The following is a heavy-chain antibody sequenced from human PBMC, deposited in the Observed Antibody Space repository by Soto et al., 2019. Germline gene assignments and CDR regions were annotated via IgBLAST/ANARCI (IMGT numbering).Heavy chain of an antibody. Sequence: SETLSLTCTVTGGSMTSGDQYWTWIRHGPGEGLEWFGYINHRGSLYYNPSLKSRVTISVDTSKNQFSLKLSSVTAADTAVYYCARGAWLRYYGSGSFDYWGQGTLVTVS. CDR1: GGSMTSGDQY. D-gene: IGHD3-10*01. CDR3: ARGAWLRYYGSGSFDY. CDR2: INHRGSL. J-gene: IGHJ4*02. V-gene: IGHV4-30-4*08.